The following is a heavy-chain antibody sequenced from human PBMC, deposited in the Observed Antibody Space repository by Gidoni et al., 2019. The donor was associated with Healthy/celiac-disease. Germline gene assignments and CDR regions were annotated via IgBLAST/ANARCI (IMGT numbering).Heavy chain of an antibody. J-gene: IGHJ4*02. Sequence: QLQLQESGPGLVKPSETLSLTCTVSGGSISSSSYYWGWIRQPPGKGLEWIGSIYYSGSTYYNPSLKSRVTISVDTSKNQFSLKLSSVTAADTAVYYCAGRYSYGYPSTFDYWGQGTLVTVSS. V-gene: IGHV4-39*01. CDR2: IYYSGST. CDR3: AGRYSYGYPSTFDY. CDR1: GGSISSSSYY. D-gene: IGHD5-18*01.